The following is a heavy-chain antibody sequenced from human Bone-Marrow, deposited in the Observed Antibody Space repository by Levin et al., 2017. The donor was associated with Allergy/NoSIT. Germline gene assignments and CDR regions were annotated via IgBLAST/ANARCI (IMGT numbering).Heavy chain of an antibody. Sequence: GESLKISCTASGFSFSTSPMTWIRQAPGRGLEWVSRISDTGGTTYYAPSFKGRFSISRDNSKNTVYLQINFLRAEDTAVYFCARDEKSRYYGMDVWGQGTTVTVSS. J-gene: IGHJ6*02. V-gene: IGHV3-23*01. CDR3: ARDEKSRYYGMDV. CDR1: GFSFSTSP. CDR2: ISDTGGTT.